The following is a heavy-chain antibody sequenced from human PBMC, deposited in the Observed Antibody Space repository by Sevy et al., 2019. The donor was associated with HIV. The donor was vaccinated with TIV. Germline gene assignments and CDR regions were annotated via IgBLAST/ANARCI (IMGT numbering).Heavy chain of an antibody. D-gene: IGHD2-8*01. CDR1: GFTFSKYS. V-gene: IGHV3-23*01. J-gene: IGHJ4*02. CDR3: AREGCTKPHDY. CDR2: FSFGCGKI. Sequence: GGSLRLSCAASGFTFSKYSMSWIRQTPGKGLVWVSTFSFGCGKINYADSVKGRFTISRDDSRNTFYLQMNSLRAEDTAIYYCAREGCTKPHDYWGQGTVVTFSS.